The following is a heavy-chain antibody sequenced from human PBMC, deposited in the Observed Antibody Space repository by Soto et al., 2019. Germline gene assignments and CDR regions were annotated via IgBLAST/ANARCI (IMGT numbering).Heavy chain of an antibody. D-gene: IGHD3-22*01. Sequence: GASVKVSCKASGYTFTSYGISWVRQAPGQGLEWMGWISAYNGNTNYAQKLQGRVTMTTGTSTSTAYMELRSLRSDDTAVYYCAREYDSSGYSYYYYGMDVWGQGTTVTVSS. V-gene: IGHV1-18*01. CDR2: ISAYNGNT. J-gene: IGHJ6*02. CDR3: AREYDSSGYSYYYYGMDV. CDR1: GYTFTSYG.